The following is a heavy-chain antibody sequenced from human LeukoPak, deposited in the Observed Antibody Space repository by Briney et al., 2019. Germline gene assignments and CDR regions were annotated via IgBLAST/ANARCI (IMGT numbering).Heavy chain of an antibody. J-gene: IGHJ5*02. D-gene: IGHD2-15*01. V-gene: IGHV4-59*01. CDR3: ARDSGYCSGGSCYSTGGWFDP. Sequence: SETLSLTCTVSGGSISRYYWSWIRQPPGKGLEWIGYVYYSGSTNYNPSLKSRVIISVDTSKNQFSLKLSSVTTADMAVYYCARDSGYCSGGSCYSTGGWFDPWGQGTLVTVSS. CDR2: VYYSGST. CDR1: GGSISRYY.